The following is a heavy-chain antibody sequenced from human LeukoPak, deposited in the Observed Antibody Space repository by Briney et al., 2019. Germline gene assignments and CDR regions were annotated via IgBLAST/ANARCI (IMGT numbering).Heavy chain of an antibody. CDR3: AKARRGSSGWYEGDY. V-gene: IGHV3-23*01. CDR1: GFTFSSYA. Sequence: GGSLRLSCAASGFTFSSYAMSWVRQAPGKGLEWVSAISGSGGSTYYADFVKGRFTISRDNSKNTLYLQMNSLRAEDTAVYYCAKARRGSSGWYEGDYWGQGTLVTVSS. J-gene: IGHJ4*02. D-gene: IGHD6-19*01. CDR2: ISGSGGST.